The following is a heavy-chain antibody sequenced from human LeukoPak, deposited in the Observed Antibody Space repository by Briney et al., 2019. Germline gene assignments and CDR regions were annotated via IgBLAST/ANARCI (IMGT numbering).Heavy chain of an antibody. CDR3: ASHYYASSGSLFDS. J-gene: IGHJ4*02. V-gene: IGHV4-38-2*01. D-gene: IGHD3-22*01. CDR1: GYSIGSGYY. CDR2: VYHTGST. Sequence: SVTLSLTCAVSGYSIGSGYYWVWIRQPPGKGLEWIGSVYHTGSTYYHPSLKSRVTISLDTSKNQFSLRLTSVTAADTALYYCASHYYASSGSLFDSWGRGSLVTVSS.